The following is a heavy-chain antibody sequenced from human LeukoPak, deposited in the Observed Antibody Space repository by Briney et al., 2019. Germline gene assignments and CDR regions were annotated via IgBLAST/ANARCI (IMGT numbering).Heavy chain of an antibody. J-gene: IGHJ4*02. CDR3: ARGRRDGYNLEYFDN. D-gene: IGHD5-24*01. V-gene: IGHV4-4*07. CDR2: IYTSGST. Sequence: SETLSLTCTVAGGSISSYYWSWIRQPAGKGLEWIGRIYTSGSTSYYPSLKSRLTMSVDTSKNQFSLKLSSVTAADTAVYYCARGRRDGYNLEYFDNWGQGTLVTVSS. CDR1: GGSISSYY.